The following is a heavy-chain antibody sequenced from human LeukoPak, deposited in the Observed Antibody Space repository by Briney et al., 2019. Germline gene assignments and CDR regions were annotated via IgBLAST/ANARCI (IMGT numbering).Heavy chain of an antibody. D-gene: IGHD6-13*01. CDR3: ARLLYTSSWYYFDY. CDR1: GGSISSYY. V-gene: IGHV4-59*08. Sequence: SETLSLTCTVSGGSISSYYWSWIRQPPGKGLEWIGYIYYSGSTKYNPSLKSRVSISVDTSKNQFSLKLTSVTAADTAVYYCARLLYTSSWYYFDYWGQGTLVTVSS. CDR2: IYYSGST. J-gene: IGHJ4*02.